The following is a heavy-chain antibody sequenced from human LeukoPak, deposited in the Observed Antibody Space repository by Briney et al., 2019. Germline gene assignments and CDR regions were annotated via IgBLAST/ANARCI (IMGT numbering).Heavy chain of an antibody. CDR2: INPNSGGT. J-gene: IGHJ3*02. CDR1: GYTFTDYY. CDR3: ATSTKYKTSWGAFDI. V-gene: IGHV1-2*02. D-gene: IGHD2-2*01. Sequence: ASMKVSCKASGYTFTDYYMHWVRQAPGQGLEWMGWINPNSGGTYYAQKFQGRVTMTRDTSISTAYMELSSLRSDDTAVYYCATSTKYKTSWGAFDIWGQGTMVTVSS.